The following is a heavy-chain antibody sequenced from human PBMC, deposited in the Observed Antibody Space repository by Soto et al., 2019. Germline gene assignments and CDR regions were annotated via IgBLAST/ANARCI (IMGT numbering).Heavy chain of an antibody. CDR2: ISGSGGST. V-gene: IGHV3-23*01. J-gene: IGHJ6*02. Sequence: PGGSLRLSCAASGFTFSSYAMSWVRQAPGKGLGWVSAISGSGGSTYYADSVKGRFTISRDNSKNTLYLQMNSLRAEDTAVYYCAKDGGWFEYYYGMDVWGQGTTVTVSS. CDR3: AKDGGWFEYYYGMDV. CDR1: GFTFSSYA. D-gene: IGHD3-10*01.